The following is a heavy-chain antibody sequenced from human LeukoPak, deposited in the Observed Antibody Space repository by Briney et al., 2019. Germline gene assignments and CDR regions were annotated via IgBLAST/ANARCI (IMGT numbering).Heavy chain of an antibody. CDR1: GGSISSSNW. Sequence: PSETLSLTCAVSGGSISSSNWWSWVRQPPGKGLEWIGEIYHSGSTNYNPSLKSRVTISVDKSKNQFSLKLSSVTAADTAVYYCARGRNYYDSSGYPGDHTFDIWGQGTMVTVSS. D-gene: IGHD3-22*01. CDR3: ARGRNYYDSSGYPGDHTFDI. J-gene: IGHJ3*02. CDR2: IYHSGST. V-gene: IGHV4-4*02.